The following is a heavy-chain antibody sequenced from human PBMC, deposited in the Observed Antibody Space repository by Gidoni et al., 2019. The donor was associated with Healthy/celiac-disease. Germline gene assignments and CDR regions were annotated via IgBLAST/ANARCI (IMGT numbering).Heavy chain of an antibody. CDR1: GFTFSSYA. J-gene: IGHJ4*02. Sequence: EVKLLEPGGGLVQSGGSLRLSCADSGFTFSSYAMSWVRQAPGKGRGWVSAIIGSGGSTYYADSVKGRFTISRDNSKNTLYLQMNSLRAEDTAVYYCAREGGWYYFDYWGQGTLVTVSS. CDR3: AREGGWYYFDY. CDR2: IIGSGGST. D-gene: IGHD6-19*01. V-gene: IGHV3-23*01.